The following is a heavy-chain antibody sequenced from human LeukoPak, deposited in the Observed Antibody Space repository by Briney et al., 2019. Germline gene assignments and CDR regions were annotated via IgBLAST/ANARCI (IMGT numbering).Heavy chain of an antibody. Sequence: PSETLSLTWTVSGGSISSYYWSWIRQPPGKGLEWIGYIYYSGSTNYNPSLKSRVTISVDTSKNQFSLKLSSVTAADTAVYYCARGISLIAAAGPVFDYWGQGTLVTVSS. V-gene: IGHV4-59*01. J-gene: IGHJ4*02. CDR2: IYYSGST. CDR1: GGSISSYY. D-gene: IGHD6-13*01. CDR3: ARGISLIAAAGPVFDY.